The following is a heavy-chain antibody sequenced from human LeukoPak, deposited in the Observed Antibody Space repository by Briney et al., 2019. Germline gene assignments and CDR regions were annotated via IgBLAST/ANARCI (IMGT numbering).Heavy chain of an antibody. CDR1: DFTFSSYA. J-gene: IGHJ4*02. V-gene: IGHV3-30*18. D-gene: IGHD1-14*01. CDR3: AKDLYNDNYYPDF. CDR2: ISYDGSNQ. Sequence: PGGSLRLSCAASDFTFSSYAMHWVRQAPGKGLEWVAVISYDGSNQYYADSVKGRFTVSRDNSQNTLYLQMKSLRAEDTGVYYCAKDLYNDNYYPDFWGQGTLVIVSS.